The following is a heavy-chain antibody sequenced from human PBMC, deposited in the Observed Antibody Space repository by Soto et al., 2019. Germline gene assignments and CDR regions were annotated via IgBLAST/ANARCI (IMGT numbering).Heavy chain of an antibody. D-gene: IGHD5-12*01. CDR2: ISYDGSNK. CDR3: ARAPRGVEMATICRWFDP. Sequence: GGSLRLSCAASGFTFSSYAMHWVRQAPGKGLEWVAVISYDGSNKYYADSVKGRFTISRDNSKNTLYLQMNSLRAEDTAVYYCARAPRGVEMATICRWFDPWGQGTLVTVSS. V-gene: IGHV3-30-3*01. J-gene: IGHJ5*02. CDR1: GFTFSSYA.